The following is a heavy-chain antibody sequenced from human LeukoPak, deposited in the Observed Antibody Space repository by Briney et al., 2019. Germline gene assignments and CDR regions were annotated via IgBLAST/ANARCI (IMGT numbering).Heavy chain of an antibody. CDR1: GGSISISGYY. V-gene: IGHV4-39*07. D-gene: IGHD2-21*02. CDR2: IYHSGST. CDR3: ARDGIGDPGDY. J-gene: IGHJ4*02. Sequence: SETLSLTCTVSGGSISISGYYWGWIRQPPGKGLEWIGSIYHSGSTYYNPSLKSRVTISVDTSKNQFSLKLSSVTAADTAVYYCARDGIGDPGDYWGQGTLVTVSS.